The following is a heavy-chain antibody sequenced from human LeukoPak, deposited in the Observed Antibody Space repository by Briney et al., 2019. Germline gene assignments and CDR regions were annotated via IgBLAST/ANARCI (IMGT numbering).Heavy chain of an antibody. Sequence: SETLSLTCAVYGGSFSGYYWSWIRQPPGKGLEWIGEINHSGSINYNPSLKSRVTISVDTSKNQFSLKLTSVTAADTAVYYCARSRIMYGSRTSVDYWGQEPWSPSPQ. D-gene: IGHD3-10*01. J-gene: IGHJ4*01. CDR1: GGSFSGYY. V-gene: IGHV4-34*01. CDR2: INHSGSI. CDR3: ARSRIMYGSRTSVDY.